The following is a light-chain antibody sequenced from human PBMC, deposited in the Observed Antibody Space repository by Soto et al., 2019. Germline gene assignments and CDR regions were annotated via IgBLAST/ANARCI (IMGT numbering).Light chain of an antibody. CDR3: QHYNSYSEA. CDR2: KAS. CDR1: QTISSW. Sequence: DIQMTQSPSTLSGSVGDRVTITCRASQTISSWLAWYQQKPGKAPKLLIYKASTLKSGVPSRFSGSGSGTEFTLTISSLQPDDFATYYCQHYNSYSEAFGQGTTVEI. V-gene: IGKV1-5*03. J-gene: IGKJ1*01.